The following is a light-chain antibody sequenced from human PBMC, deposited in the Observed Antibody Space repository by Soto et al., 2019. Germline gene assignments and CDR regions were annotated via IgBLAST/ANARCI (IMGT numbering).Light chain of an antibody. Sequence: EIVMTQSPATLSVSPGERATLSCRASQTVKSKLAWYQQKGGQAPRLLIYGASTRATGVPARFSGSGSGTQFTLTISSLQSEDFALYYCQQFGSSPWTFGQGTKVEIK. J-gene: IGKJ1*01. CDR1: QTVKSK. V-gene: IGKV3-15*01. CDR2: GAS. CDR3: QQFGSSPWT.